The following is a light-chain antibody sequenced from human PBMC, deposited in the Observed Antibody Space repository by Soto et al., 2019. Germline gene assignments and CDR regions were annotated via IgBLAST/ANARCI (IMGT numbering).Light chain of an antibody. CDR3: QPYNNWPWT. CDR2: RSS. V-gene: IGKV3D-15*01. J-gene: IGKJ1*01. CDR1: QTVSSN. Sequence: ETVMTQSPATLSVSPGEGATLSCRASQTVSSNLAWYQQKPGQAVRLLIFRSSTRATGIPARFSGSGSGTKFTLTISSLQSEDSAIYYCQPYNNWPWTFGQGTKVEIK.